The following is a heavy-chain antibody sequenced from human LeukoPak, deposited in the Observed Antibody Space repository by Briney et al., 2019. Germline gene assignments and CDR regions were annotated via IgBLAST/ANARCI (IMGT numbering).Heavy chain of an antibody. V-gene: IGHV3-30*19. J-gene: IGHJ4*02. CDR3: ARDPRGPTGYDTISRDTFDY. Sequence: GSLRLSCAASGFTFSSYGMHWVRQAPGKGLEWVAVIFYDGSTKYYADSVKGRFTISRDNSENTLFLQMDSLRTGDTALYYCARDPRGPTGYDTISRDTFDYWGQGTLVTVSS. CDR2: IFYDGSTK. CDR1: GFTFSSYG. D-gene: IGHD2-8*01.